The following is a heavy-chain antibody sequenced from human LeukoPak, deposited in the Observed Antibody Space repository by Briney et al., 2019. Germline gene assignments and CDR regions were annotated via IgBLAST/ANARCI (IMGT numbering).Heavy chain of an antibody. J-gene: IGHJ3*02. V-gene: IGHV1-69*05. CDR3: ARLAGQGYYGSGSRRHAFDI. Sequence: ASVKVSCKASGGTFSSYAISWVRQAPGQGLEWMGGIIPIFGTANYAQKFQGRVTITTDESTSTAYMELSSLRSEDTAVYYCARLAGQGYYGSGSRRHAFDIWGQGTMVIVSS. CDR1: GGTFSSYA. D-gene: IGHD3-10*01. CDR2: IIPIFGTA.